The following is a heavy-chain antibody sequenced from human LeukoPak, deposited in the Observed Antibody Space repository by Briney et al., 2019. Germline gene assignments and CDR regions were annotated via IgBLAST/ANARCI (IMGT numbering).Heavy chain of an antibody. J-gene: IGHJ4*02. Sequence: SETLSLTCIVSGDSISSYYWTWIRQPPGKGLEWIGNIYYSGSTNYNPSLKSRVTILVDTSKNQFSLKLSSVTAADTAVYYCARVGSGRYFDNWGQGTLVTVSS. CDR3: ARVGSGRYFDN. CDR2: IYYSGST. D-gene: IGHD3-10*01. V-gene: IGHV4-59*13. CDR1: GDSISSYY.